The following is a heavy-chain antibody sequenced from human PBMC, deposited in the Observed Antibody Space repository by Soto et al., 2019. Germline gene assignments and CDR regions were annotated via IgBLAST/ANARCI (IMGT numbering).Heavy chain of an antibody. CDR3: ARESGYYDSSGPPGY. V-gene: IGHV4-31*03. D-gene: IGHD3-22*01. J-gene: IGHJ4*02. Sequence: PSETLSLTCTVSGGSISSGGYYWSWIRQHPGKGLEWIGYIYYSGSTYYNPSLKSRDTISVDTSKNQFSLKLSSVTAADTAVYYCARESGYYDSSGPPGYWGQGTLVTVSS. CDR1: GGSISSGGYY. CDR2: IYYSGST.